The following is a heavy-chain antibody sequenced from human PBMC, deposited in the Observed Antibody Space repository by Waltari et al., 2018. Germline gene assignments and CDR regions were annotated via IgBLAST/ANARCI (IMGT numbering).Heavy chain of an antibody. CDR1: GFTFSSDW. CDR3: ARGRLWGFDL. CDR2: IKQDASEK. D-gene: IGHD3-16*01. J-gene: IGHJ4*02. V-gene: IGHV3-7*04. Sequence: EEQLVESGGGLVQPGGSLSLCCAASGFTFSSDWMCWVRQAPGKGLEWVANIKQDASEKHYVDSLKGRITVSRDNAKNSLYLDMDSLRAEDTAVYYCARGRLWGFDLWGQGTLVTVSS.